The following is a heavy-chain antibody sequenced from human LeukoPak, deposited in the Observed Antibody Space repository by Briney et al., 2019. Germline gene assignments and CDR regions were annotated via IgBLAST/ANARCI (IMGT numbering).Heavy chain of an antibody. D-gene: IGHD5-24*01. Sequence: QPGGSLRLSCAVSGFSVTNNYMSWVRQAPGMGLEWVSVFYVGGATYYADSVKGRFTISRDNSENTLYLQMKSLRAEDTAVYYCARGDGYNFFDYWGQGTLVTVSS. V-gene: IGHV3-53*01. CDR1: GFSVTNNY. J-gene: IGHJ4*02. CDR3: ARGDGYNFFDY. CDR2: FYVGGAT.